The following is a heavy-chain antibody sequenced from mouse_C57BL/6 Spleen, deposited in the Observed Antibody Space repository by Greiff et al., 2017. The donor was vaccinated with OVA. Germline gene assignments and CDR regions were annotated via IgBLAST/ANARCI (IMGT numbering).Heavy chain of an antibody. CDR3: ARNGDPAWFAY. J-gene: IGHJ3*01. V-gene: IGHV2-2*01. Sequence: VKLKESGPGLVQPSQSLSITCTVSGFSLTSYGVQWVRQSPGKGLEWLGVIWSGGSTAYNAAFISSLSISKDNTKCQVFFKMNSLQADDTAIYYCARNGDPAWFAYWGQGTLVTVSA. CDR1: GFSLTSYG. CDR2: IWSGGST.